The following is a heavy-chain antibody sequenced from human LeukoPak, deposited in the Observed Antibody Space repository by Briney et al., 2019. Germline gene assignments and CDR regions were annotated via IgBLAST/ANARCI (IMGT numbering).Heavy chain of an antibody. V-gene: IGHV4-39*01. CDR1: DGSISSSSYY. J-gene: IGHJ4*02. D-gene: IGHD1-26*01. Sequence: SETLSLTCIVSDGSISSSSYYWGWIRQPPGKGLGLIGNLFYTGETFYNPSLNSRVTISVDTSKSQFSLRLSSVTAADTAVYYCARTDSGRYSYFDYWGQGALVTVSS. CDR2: LFYTGET. CDR3: ARTDSGRYSYFDY.